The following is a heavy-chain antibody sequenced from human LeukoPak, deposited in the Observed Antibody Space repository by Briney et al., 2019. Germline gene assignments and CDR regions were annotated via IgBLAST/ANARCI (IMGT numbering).Heavy chain of an antibody. CDR3: ARMNYVSTGWGAPFDY. V-gene: IGHV3-48*04. D-gene: IGHD1-7*01. J-gene: IGHJ4*02. CDR2: IRSSGSGT. Sequence: GGSLRLSCAASGFTFSSYAMNWVRQAPGKGLEWVSYIRSSGSGTDYTGSVKGRFTISRDNAKNSLYLQMNSLRAEDTAVYYCARMNYVSTGWGAPFDYWGQGTLVTVSS. CDR1: GFTFSSYA.